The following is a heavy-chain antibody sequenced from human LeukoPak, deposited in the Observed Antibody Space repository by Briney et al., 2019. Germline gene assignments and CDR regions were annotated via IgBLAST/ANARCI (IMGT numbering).Heavy chain of an antibody. CDR1: GYTFTSYY. Sequence: GASMKVSCKASGYTFTSYYMHWVRQAPGQGLEWMGVIDPSGGGTNYAQKFQGRVTMTRGTSTSTVYMELSSLRSEDTAMYYCASLGSGSSRIIDFDYWGQGTLVTASS. D-gene: IGHD3-10*01. CDR2: IDPSGGGT. J-gene: IGHJ4*02. V-gene: IGHV1-46*01. CDR3: ASLGSGSSRIIDFDY.